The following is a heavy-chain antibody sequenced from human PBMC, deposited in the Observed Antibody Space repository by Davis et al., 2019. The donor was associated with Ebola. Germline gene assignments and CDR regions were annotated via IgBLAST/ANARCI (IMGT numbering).Heavy chain of an antibody. CDR1: GYNLTDLS. CDR3: ARSIEGGWFDP. D-gene: IGHD3-16*01. CDR2: FDPEDGKT. Sequence: AASVKVSCKVSGYNLTDLSIQWVRQAPGKGLEWMGGFDPEDGKTRYAQKFQGRVTMTTDTSTSTAYMELRSLRSDDTAVYYCARSIEGGWFDPWGQGTLVTVSS. J-gene: IGHJ5*02. V-gene: IGHV1-24*01.